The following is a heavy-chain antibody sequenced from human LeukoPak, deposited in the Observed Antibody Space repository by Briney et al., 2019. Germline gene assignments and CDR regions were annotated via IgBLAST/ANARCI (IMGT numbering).Heavy chain of an antibody. CDR2: IYSAGGT. CDR3: ARGYGGNSHPGY. CDR1: GFTVSSNQ. Sequence: PGGSLRLSRAAFGFTVSSNQMSWVRQAPGKGLEWVSLIYSAGGTHYVDSVKGRFTISRDNSKNTLYLQMDNLRAEDTAVYYCARGYGGNSHPGYWGQGTLVTVSS. D-gene: IGHD4-23*01. V-gene: IGHV3-53*01. J-gene: IGHJ4*02.